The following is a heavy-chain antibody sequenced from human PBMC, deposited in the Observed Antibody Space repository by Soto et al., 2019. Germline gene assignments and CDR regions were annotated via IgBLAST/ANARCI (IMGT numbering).Heavy chain of an antibody. Sequence: ATVNVSCKASGYTFTNYYISWVRQAPGQGLEWMGWISAYNGNTNYPQKLQGRVTMTTDTSTSTAYMELRSLRSDDTAVYYCARDSPPIASRGQGTLVTVSS. V-gene: IGHV1-18*01. CDR3: ARDSPPIAS. D-gene: IGHD3-3*02. J-gene: IGHJ4*02. CDR1: GYTFTNYY. CDR2: ISAYNGNT.